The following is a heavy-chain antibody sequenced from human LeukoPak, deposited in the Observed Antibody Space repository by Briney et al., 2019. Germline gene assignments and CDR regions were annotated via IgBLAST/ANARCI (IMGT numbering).Heavy chain of an antibody. Sequence: ASVKVSCKALGYSFRDHHVIWVRQAPGQGLEWMGWIHPGTGDTKFGQNFQGRLTMTWDTSITSAYMDLIELTSDDTAVYYCSSHYGPGPVWGQGTLVTASS. V-gene: IGHV1-2*02. CDR1: GYSFRDHH. D-gene: IGHD3-10*01. CDR3: SSHYGPGPV. J-gene: IGHJ4*02. CDR2: IHPGTGDT.